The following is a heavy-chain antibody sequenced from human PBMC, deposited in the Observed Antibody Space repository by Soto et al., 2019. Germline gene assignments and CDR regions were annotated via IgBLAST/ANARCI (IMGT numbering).Heavy chain of an antibody. CDR3: AKNDDGIYGTLYCFDN. CDR2: ISGSGDST. J-gene: IGHJ4*02. Sequence: PGGSLRLSCGVSGFTFSNYAMTWVRHSPGKGLEWVSTISGSGDSTHYADSVKGRFTISRDNSKNTLYLQMNSLRADDSAEYYCAKNDDGIYGTLYCFDNWGRGTLVTVSS. CDR1: GFTFSNYA. V-gene: IGHV3-23*01. D-gene: IGHD2-21*01.